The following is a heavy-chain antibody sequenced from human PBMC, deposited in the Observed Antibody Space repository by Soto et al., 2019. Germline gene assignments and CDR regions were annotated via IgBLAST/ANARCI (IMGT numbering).Heavy chain of an antibody. Sequence: SETLSLTCTVSGGSISSYYWSWIRQPPGKGLEWIGYIYYSGSTNYNPSLKSRVTISVDTSKNQFSLKLSSVTAADTAVYYCARRRDGYNYYYFDYWGQGTLVTVSS. CDR3: ARRRDGYNYYYFDY. J-gene: IGHJ4*02. V-gene: IGHV4-59*08. CDR2: IYYSGST. CDR1: GGSISSYY. D-gene: IGHD5-12*01.